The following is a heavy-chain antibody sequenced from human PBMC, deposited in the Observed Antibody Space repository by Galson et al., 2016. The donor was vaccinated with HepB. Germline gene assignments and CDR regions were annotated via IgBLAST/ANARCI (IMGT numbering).Heavy chain of an antibody. CDR1: GFTFNAHW. D-gene: IGHD3-10*01. J-gene: IGHJ4*02. V-gene: IGHV3-7*01. Sequence: SLRLSCAASGFTFNAHWMNWVRQAPGKGLEWVANISGDGIVSYYAESVRGRFTISRENAKNSLYLQMNGLRVDETAVYYCSREMTGSYFDWGEGTLVTVSS. CDR3: SREMTGSYFD. CDR2: ISGDGIVS.